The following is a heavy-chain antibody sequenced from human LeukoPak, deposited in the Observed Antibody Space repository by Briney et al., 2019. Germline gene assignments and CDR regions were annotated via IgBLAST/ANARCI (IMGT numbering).Heavy chain of an antibody. Sequence: GRSLRLSCAASGFTFSSYGMHWVRQAPGKRLEWVAVIWYDGSNKYYADSVKGRFTISRDNSKNTLYLQMNSLRAEDTAVYYCAREKIAARKSYYYYGMDVWGQGTTVTVSS. CDR3: AREKIAARKSYYYYGMDV. CDR1: GFTFSSYG. J-gene: IGHJ6*02. CDR2: IWYDGSNK. D-gene: IGHD6-6*01. V-gene: IGHV3-33*01.